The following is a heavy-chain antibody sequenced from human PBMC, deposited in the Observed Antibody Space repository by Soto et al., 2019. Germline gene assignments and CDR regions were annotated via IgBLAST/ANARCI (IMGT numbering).Heavy chain of an antibody. Sequence: EVQLLESGGGLVQPGASLRLSCAASGFTFSNYAMSWVRQAPGKGLEWVSAISGSGGSTDYADSVKGRFTISRDNSKNTVHLQMNSLRAEDTALYFCAKVLCSGANCYIYYFDYWGQGTLVTVSS. CDR2: ISGSGGST. CDR3: AKVLCSGANCYIYYFDY. V-gene: IGHV3-23*01. CDR1: GFTFSNYA. J-gene: IGHJ4*02. D-gene: IGHD2-15*01.